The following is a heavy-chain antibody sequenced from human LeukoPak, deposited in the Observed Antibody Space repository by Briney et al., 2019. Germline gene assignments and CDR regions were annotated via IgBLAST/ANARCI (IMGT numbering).Heavy chain of an antibody. D-gene: IGHD3-3*01. CDR2: IYYSGST. Sequence: PSETLSLTRTVSGGSISSYYWSWIRQPPGKGLEWIGYIYYSGSTNYNPSHKSRVTISVAASKSQFSLKLSSVTAADTAVYYCARAPRSGAYWFDPWGQGTLVTVSS. V-gene: IGHV4-59*01. CDR3: ARAPRSGAYWFDP. J-gene: IGHJ5*02. CDR1: GGSISSYY.